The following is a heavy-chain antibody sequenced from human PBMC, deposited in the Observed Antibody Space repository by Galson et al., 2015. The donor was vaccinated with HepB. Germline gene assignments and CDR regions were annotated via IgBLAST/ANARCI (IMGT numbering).Heavy chain of an antibody. Sequence: SLRLSCAAAGFTFRSYEMNWVRQAPGKGLEWVSYIRSGGNIKYYADSVKGRFTISRDNAKKSLYLQMNSLRAEDTAVYYCATGGHDDSSGNYHWMDYWGQGTLVTVSS. CDR3: ATGGHDDSSGNYHWMDY. V-gene: IGHV3-48*03. D-gene: IGHD3-22*01. CDR2: IRSGGNIK. CDR1: GFTFRSYE. J-gene: IGHJ4*02.